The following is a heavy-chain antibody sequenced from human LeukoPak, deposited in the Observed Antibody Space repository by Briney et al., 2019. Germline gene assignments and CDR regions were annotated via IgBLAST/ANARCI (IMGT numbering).Heavy chain of an antibody. V-gene: IGHV4-38-2*01. CDR2: IYHSGST. CDR3: ARRIYDYVWGSYRYTSYYFDY. Sequence: SETLSLTCAVSGYSISSGYYWGWIRQPPGKGLEWIGSIYHSGSTYYNPSLKSRVTISVDTSKNQFSLKLSSVTAADTAVYYCARRIYDYVWGSYRYTSYYFDYWGQGTLVTVSS. CDR1: GYSISSGYY. D-gene: IGHD3-16*02. J-gene: IGHJ4*02.